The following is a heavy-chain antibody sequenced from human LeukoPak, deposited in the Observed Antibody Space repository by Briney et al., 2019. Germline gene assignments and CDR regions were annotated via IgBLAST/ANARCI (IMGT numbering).Heavy chain of an antibody. CDR3: ARATSYYYDSSGMDP. V-gene: IGHV4-59*11. CDR1: GGSITSHY. D-gene: IGHD3-22*01. Sequence: SETLSLTCTVSGGSITSHYWSWIRQPPGKGLEWIGYVYYSGTTNYNPSLKSRVTISVDTSKNQFSLKLTSVTAADTAVYYCARATSYYYDSSGMDPWGQGTLVTVSS. CDR2: VYYSGTT. J-gene: IGHJ5*02.